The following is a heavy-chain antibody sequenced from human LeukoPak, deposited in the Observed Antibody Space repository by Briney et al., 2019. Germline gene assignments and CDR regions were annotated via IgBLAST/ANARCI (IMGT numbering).Heavy chain of an antibody. CDR2: ISGSGGST. Sequence: PGGSLRLSCAASGFTFSSYAMSGVRQAPGKGLEWVSAISGSGGSTYYADSVKGRFTISRDNSKNTLYLLMNSLRAEDTAVYYCAKQRVGATDWYFDYWGQGTLVTVSS. D-gene: IGHD1-26*01. CDR3: AKQRVGATDWYFDY. J-gene: IGHJ4*02. V-gene: IGHV3-23*01. CDR1: GFTFSSYA.